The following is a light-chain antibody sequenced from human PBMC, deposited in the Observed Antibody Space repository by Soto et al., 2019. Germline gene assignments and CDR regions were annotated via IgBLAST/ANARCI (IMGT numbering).Light chain of an antibody. CDR1: QSLVGSDGVTY. J-gene: IGKJ2*01. CDR3: MQAKDLPHT. V-gene: IGKV2-24*01. Sequence: IVMTQTPLSSRVILGQPASISCRSSQSLVGSDGVTYLTWLQQRPGQPPRLLIYRNSARFLGAPDRFRGSGARTDFTLEISRVEPEDVGIYYCMQAKDLPHTFGQGTKLEIE. CDR2: RNS.